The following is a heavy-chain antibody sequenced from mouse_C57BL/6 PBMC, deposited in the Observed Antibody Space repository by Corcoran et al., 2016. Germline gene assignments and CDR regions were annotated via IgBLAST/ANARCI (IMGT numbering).Heavy chain of an antibody. V-gene: IGHV9-3*01. CDR2: INTYSGVP. CDR1: GYTFTTYG. J-gene: IGHJ4*01. CDR3: ARGRGHYVMDY. Sequence: QIQLVHSGPELKKPGETVKISCKDSGYTFTTYGMSWEKQAPGKGLKWMGWINTYSGVPTYADDVKGRFAFSLETSASTAYLQINNLKNEDTATYCCARGRGHYVMDYWGQGTSVTVSS.